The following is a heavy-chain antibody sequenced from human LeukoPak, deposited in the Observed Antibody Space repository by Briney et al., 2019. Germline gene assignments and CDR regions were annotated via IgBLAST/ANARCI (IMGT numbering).Heavy chain of an antibody. Sequence: GGSLRLSCAASGFTFSSSAMSWVRQAPGKGLEWVSTISGSGDRTYYADSVKGRFTISRDNYKNTLFLHMNSLRAEDTAVYSCAKGYYGSGSYGWFDYWGQGTLVTVSS. J-gene: IGHJ4*02. V-gene: IGHV3-23*01. CDR3: AKGYYGSGSYGWFDY. D-gene: IGHD3-10*01. CDR2: ISGSGDRT. CDR1: GFTFSSSA.